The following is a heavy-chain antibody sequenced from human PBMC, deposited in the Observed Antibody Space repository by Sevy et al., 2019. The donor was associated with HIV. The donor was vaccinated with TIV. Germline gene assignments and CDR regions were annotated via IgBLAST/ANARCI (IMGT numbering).Heavy chain of an antibody. Sequence: GGSLRLSCAASGFTFSSYWMSWVRQAPGKGLEWVANIKQDGSEKYYVDSVKGRFTISRDNAKNSLYLQMNSLRAEDTAVYYCSRTPLYYYFQHWGQGTLVTVSS. CDR1: GFTFSSYW. CDR2: IKQDGSEK. CDR3: SRTPLYYYFQH. V-gene: IGHV3-7*01. D-gene: IGHD3-16*01. J-gene: IGHJ1*01.